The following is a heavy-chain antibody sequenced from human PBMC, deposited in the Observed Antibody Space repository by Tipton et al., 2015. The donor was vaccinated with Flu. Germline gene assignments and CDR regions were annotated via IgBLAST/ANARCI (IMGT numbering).Heavy chain of an antibody. CDR3: ARGMRYCSSTSCYYYMDV. CDR2: VYTSGST. CDR1: GGSISSYY. Sequence: TLSLTCTVSGGSISSYYWSWIRQPAGKGLEWIGRVYTSGSTNYNPSLKSRVTMSVDTSKNQFSLKLSSVTAADTAVYYCARGMRYCSSTSCYYYMDVWGKGTTVTVSS. D-gene: IGHD2-2*01. V-gene: IGHV4-4*07. J-gene: IGHJ6*03.